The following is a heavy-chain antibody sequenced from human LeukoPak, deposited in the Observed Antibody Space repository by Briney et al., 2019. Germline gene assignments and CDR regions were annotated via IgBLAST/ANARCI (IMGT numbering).Heavy chain of an antibody. CDR3: ATDTTGRYNWFDP. Sequence: ASVTVSCKVSGYTLTELSMHWVRQAPGNGREWMGGFYPEDGETNYAQKFQRRLTMTEDTSTDTAYMELSSLSSEDTAVYYCATDTTGRYNWFDPWGQGTLVTVSS. D-gene: IGHD4-11*01. V-gene: IGHV1-24*01. J-gene: IGHJ5*02. CDR2: FYPEDGET. CDR1: GYTLTELS.